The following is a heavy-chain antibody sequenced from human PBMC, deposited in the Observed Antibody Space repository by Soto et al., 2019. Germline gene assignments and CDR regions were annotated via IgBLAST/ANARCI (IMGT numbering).Heavy chain of an antibody. V-gene: IGHV3-74*03. D-gene: IGHD3-16*01. CDR1: GFTFSSTW. Sequence: EEQVVESGGGLVQPGGSLRLSCAASGFTFSSTWMHWVRQAPGKGLVWVSHINSDGSSTTYADSVRGRFTISRDNAKNTVYLQMNSLRAEETAVYYWATDGSYAQHVWGQGTTVTVSS. J-gene: IGHJ6*02. CDR2: INSDGSST. CDR3: ATDGSYAQHV.